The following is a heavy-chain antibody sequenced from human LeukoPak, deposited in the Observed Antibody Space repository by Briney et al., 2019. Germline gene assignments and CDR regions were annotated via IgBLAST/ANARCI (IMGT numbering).Heavy chain of an antibody. Sequence: PGGSLRLSCAASGFTFSNYGMHWVRQAPGKGLEWVAVTSYDGSSKYYADSVKGRFTISRDNSKNTLYLQMSSLRPEDTAVYYCAKDLGVHWPVPYYSDFWGHGTLVTVSS. CDR3: AKDLGVHWPVPYYSDF. CDR1: GFTFSNYG. D-gene: IGHD3-3*01. J-gene: IGHJ4*01. CDR2: TSYDGSSK. V-gene: IGHV3-30*18.